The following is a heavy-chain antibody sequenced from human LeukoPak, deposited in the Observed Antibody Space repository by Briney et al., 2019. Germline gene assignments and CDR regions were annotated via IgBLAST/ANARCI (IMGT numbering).Heavy chain of an antibody. V-gene: IGHV3-53*01. CDR3: ARTDSYGFPIDY. J-gene: IGHJ4*02. CDR2: IYSGGST. CDR1: GFTVSSND. D-gene: IGHD5-18*01. Sequence: GGSLRLSCAASGFTVSSNDMSWVRRAPGKGLEWVSVIYSGGSTYYADSVKGRFTISRDNSKNTLYLQMNSLRAEDTAVYYCARTDSYGFPIDYWGQGTLVTVSS.